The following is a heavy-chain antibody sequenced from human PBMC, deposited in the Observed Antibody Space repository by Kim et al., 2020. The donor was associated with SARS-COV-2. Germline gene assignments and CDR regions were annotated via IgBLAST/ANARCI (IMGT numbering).Heavy chain of an antibody. Sequence: ASVKVSCKVSGYTLTELSMHWVRQAPGKGLEWMGGFDPEDGETIYAQKFQGRVTMTEDTSTDTAYMELSSLRSEDTAVYYCATADPRYCSSTSCYNGWYFDLWGRGTLVTVSS. CDR2: FDPEDGET. CDR3: ATADPRYCSSTSCYNGWYFDL. D-gene: IGHD2-2*02. J-gene: IGHJ2*01. CDR1: GYTLTELS. V-gene: IGHV1-24*01.